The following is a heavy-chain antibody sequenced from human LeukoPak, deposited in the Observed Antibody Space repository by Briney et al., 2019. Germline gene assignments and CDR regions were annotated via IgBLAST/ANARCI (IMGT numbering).Heavy chain of an antibody. J-gene: IGHJ4*02. CDR1: GFTFSSYA. Sequence: QSGGSLRLSCAASGFTFSSYAMHWVRQAPGKGLEWVAVISYDGSNKYYADSVKGRFTISRDNSKNTLYLQMNSLRAEDTAVYYCAREGGGLGRDYFDYWGQGTLVTVSS. CDR3: AREGGGLGRDYFDY. D-gene: IGHD2-15*01. V-gene: IGHV3-30*04. CDR2: ISYDGSNK.